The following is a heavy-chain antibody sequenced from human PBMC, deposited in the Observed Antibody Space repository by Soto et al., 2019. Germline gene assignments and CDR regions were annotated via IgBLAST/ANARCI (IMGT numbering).Heavy chain of an antibody. J-gene: IGHJ6*02. CDR1: GFTFSIYG. V-gene: IGHV3-33*01. D-gene: IGHD2-2*01. CDR3: ARLGYCSSTSCFDYYYYGMDV. CDR2: IWYDGSNK. Sequence: QVQLVESGGGVVQPGRSLRLSCAASGFTFSIYGMHWVRQAPGKGLEGVAVIWYDGSNKYYADSVKGRFTISRDNSKNTLYLQMNSLRAGDTAVYYCARLGYCSSTSCFDYYYYGMDVWGQGTTVTVSS.